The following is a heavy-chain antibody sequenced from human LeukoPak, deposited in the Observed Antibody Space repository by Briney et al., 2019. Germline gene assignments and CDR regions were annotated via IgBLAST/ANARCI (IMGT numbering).Heavy chain of an antibody. CDR3: FGIF. V-gene: IGHV3-7*01. J-gene: IGHJ4*02. CDR1: GFTFSTYW. D-gene: IGHD1-14*01. Sequence: PGGSLRLSCAASGFTFSTYWINWARQAPGKGLEWVGNINPDGSETYYVDSVKGRFIISRDNAKNSLYLQMNSLKTEDTAVCYCFGIFWGQGTLVTVSS. CDR2: INPDGSET.